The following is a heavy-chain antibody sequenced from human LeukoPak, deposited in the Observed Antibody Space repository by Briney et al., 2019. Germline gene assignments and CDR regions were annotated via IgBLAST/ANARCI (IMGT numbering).Heavy chain of an antibody. J-gene: IGHJ5*02. D-gene: IGHD5-12*01. CDR3: ARDSGHNWFDP. CDR1: GYTFTGYY. V-gene: IGHV1-2*02. Sequence: ASVKVSCKATGYTFTGYYMHWVRQAHGQGLEWMGWINPNSGGTNYARKFQGRVTMTRDTSISTAYMELSRLRSDDTAVYYCARDSGHNWFDPWGQGTLVTVSS. CDR2: INPNSGGT.